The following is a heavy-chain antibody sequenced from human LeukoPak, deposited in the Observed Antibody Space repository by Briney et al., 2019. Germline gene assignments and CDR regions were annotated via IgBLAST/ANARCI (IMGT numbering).Heavy chain of an antibody. Sequence: GGLVQPGRSLRLSCAASGFTFDDYAMHWVRQAPGKGLEWVSGISWNSGSIGYADSVKGRFTISRDNAKNSLYLQMKSLRAEDTALYYCGKDVKFNRLNYFDYWGQGTLVTVSS. CDR1: GFTFDDYA. CDR3: GKDVKFNRLNYFDY. D-gene: IGHD6-25*01. CDR2: ISWNSGSI. V-gene: IGHV3-9*01. J-gene: IGHJ4*02.